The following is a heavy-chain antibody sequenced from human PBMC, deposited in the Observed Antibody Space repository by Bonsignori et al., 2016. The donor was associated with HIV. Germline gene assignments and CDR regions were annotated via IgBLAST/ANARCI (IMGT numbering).Heavy chain of an antibody. CDR2: IYTSGST. V-gene: IGHV4-61*02. J-gene: IGHJ4*02. Sequence: WIRQPPGKGLEWIGRIYTSGSTNYNPSLKSRVTISVDTSKNQFSLKLSSVTAADTAVYYCARDWELPSGHWGQGTLVTVSS. CDR3: ARDWELPSGH. D-gene: IGHD1-26*01.